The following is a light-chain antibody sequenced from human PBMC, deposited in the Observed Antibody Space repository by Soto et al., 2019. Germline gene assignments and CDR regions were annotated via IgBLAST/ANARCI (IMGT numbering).Light chain of an antibody. Sequence: EIVLTQSPGTLSLSPGERATLSCRASQSINSFSLAWYQQKPGQAPRLLIYAISSRAAGIPDNFSGSGSGTDFTLTISRLEPGDFAVYYCQQYASSPPTFGGGTRVEIK. CDR2: AIS. V-gene: IGKV3-20*01. CDR1: QSINSFS. J-gene: IGKJ4*01. CDR3: QQYASSPPT.